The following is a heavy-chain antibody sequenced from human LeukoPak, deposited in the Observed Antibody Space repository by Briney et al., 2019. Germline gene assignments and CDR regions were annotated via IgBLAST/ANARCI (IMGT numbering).Heavy chain of an antibody. V-gene: IGHV3-48*03. CDR3: ARPKGYYYVGDAFDI. CDR2: ISSSGSTI. D-gene: IGHD1-26*01. J-gene: IGHJ3*02. CDR1: GFTFSSSE. Sequence: PGGSLRLSCAVSGFTFSSSEMNWVRQAPGKGLEWVSYISSSGSTIYYADSVKGRFTISRDNSKNTLYLQMNSLRAEDTAVYYCARPKGYYYVGDAFDIWGQGTMVTVSS.